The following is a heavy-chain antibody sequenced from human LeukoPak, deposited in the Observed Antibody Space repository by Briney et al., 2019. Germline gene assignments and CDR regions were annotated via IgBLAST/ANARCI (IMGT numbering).Heavy chain of an antibody. CDR3: ARDVEMATPAADYNWFDP. V-gene: IGHV3-20*04. D-gene: IGHD5-24*01. CDR2: INWIGGST. J-gene: IGHJ5*02. Sequence: PGGSLRLSCAASGFTFDDYGMSWVRQAPGKGLEWVAGINWIGGSTGYADSVEGRFTISRDNAKNSLYLQMNSLRAEDTALYYCARDVEMATPAADYNWFDPWGQGTLVTVSS. CDR1: GFTFDDYG.